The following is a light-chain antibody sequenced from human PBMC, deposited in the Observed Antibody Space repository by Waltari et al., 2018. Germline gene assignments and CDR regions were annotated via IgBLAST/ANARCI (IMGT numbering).Light chain of an antibody. V-gene: IGKV1-8*01. Sequence: AIRMTQSPSSFSASIGDRVTIPCRASQGISSYLAWYQQKPGKAPKLLIYAASTLQSVVPSRFSGSGSGTDFTLTISCLQSEDFATYYCQHYYISPWTFGQGTKVEIK. CDR2: AAS. CDR3: QHYYISPWT. CDR1: QGISSY. J-gene: IGKJ1*01.